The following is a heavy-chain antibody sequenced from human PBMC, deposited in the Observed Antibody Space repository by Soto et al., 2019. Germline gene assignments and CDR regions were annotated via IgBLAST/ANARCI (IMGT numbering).Heavy chain of an antibody. D-gene: IGHD6-19*01. CDR1: GGTFSSYA. Sequence: QVQLVQSGAEVKKPGSSVKVSCKASGGTFSSYAISWVRQAPGQGLEWMGGIIPIFGTANSAQKFQGRVTITADESTSTAYMELSSLRSEDTAVYYCARDQSGAVAVTEWFDPWGQGTLVTVSS. J-gene: IGHJ5*02. V-gene: IGHV1-69*01. CDR2: IIPIFGTA. CDR3: ARDQSGAVAVTEWFDP.